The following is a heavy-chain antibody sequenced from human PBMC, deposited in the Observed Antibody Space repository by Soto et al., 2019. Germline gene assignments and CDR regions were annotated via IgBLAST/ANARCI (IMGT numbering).Heavy chain of an antibody. Sequence: GEGLRLDNGASGVIVDEDGMGWARQAPGKGLEWVSGVNWNGGSTGYADSVKGRFTISRDNSKNTLYLQMNSLRSEDAAMYYCATAFPTSGPAGTRLHWRRGT. D-gene: IGHD3-16*01. CDR2: VNWNGGST. CDR1: GVIVDEDG. V-gene: IGHV3-20*03. CDR3: ATAFPTSGPAGTRLH. J-gene: IGHJ1*01.